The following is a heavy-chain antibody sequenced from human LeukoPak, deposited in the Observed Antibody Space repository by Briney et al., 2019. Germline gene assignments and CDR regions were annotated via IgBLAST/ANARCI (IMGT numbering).Heavy chain of an antibody. J-gene: IGHJ4*02. V-gene: IGHV1-2*02. CDR3: ARDRLAVAGTPLDY. CDR1: GYTFTGYY. Sequence: ASVKVSCKASGYTFTGYYMHWVRQAPGQGLEWMGWINPNSGGTNYAQKFQGRVTMTTDTSTSTAYMELRSLRSDDTAVYYCARDRLAVAGTPLDYWGQGTLVTVSS. D-gene: IGHD6-19*01. CDR2: INPNSGGT.